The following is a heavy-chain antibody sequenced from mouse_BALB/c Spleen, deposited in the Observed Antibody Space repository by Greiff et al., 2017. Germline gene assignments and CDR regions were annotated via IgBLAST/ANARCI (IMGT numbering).Heavy chain of an antibody. V-gene: IGHV2-6-7*01. D-gene: IGHD1-1*01. CDR2: IWGDGST. Sequence: VQGVESGPGLVAPSQSLSITCTVSGFSLTGYGVNWVRQPPGKGLEWLGMIWGDGSTDYNSALKSRLSISKDNSKSQVFLKMNSLQTDDTARYYCARGRVVAHWYVDVWGAGTTVTVSS. J-gene: IGHJ1*01. CDR3: ARGRVVAHWYVDV. CDR1: GFSLTGYG.